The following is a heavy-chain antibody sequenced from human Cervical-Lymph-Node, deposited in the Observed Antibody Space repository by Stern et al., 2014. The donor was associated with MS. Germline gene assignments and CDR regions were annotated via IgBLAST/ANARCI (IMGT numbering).Heavy chain of an antibody. J-gene: IGHJ4*02. V-gene: IGHV4-59*08. CDR3: ASLDSSGYYSIDY. Sequence: VHLVESGPGLVKPSETLSLTCTVSGGSISSYYWSWIRQPPGKGLEWIGYVLYGGNPNSTPPLKSGVPFPVDTPKTHFPLKLISVTAADTAVYYCASLDSSGYYSIDYWSQGTLVTVSS. CDR2: VLYGGNP. CDR1: GGSISSYY. D-gene: IGHD3-22*01.